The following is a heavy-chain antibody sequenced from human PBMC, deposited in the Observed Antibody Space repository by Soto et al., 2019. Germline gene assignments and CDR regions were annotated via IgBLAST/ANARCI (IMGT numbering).Heavy chain of an antibody. V-gene: IGHV1-69*05. Sequence: ASVKVSCKASGGTFSSYAISWVRQAPGQGLEWMGGIIPIFGTANYAQKFQGRVTITTDESTSTAYLELSSLKTEDTAVYYCTRIAYNYGPGDYWGQGTLVTVSS. CDR3: TRIAYNYGPGDY. CDR1: GGTFSSYA. J-gene: IGHJ4*02. CDR2: IIPIFGTA. D-gene: IGHD2-21*01.